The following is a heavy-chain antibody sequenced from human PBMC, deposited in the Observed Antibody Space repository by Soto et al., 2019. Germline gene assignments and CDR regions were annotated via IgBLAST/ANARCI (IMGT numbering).Heavy chain of an antibody. CDR3: AREGIAARRGRYYYGMDL. CDR1: GGTFSSYA. Sequence: ASVKVSCKASGGTFSSYAISWVRQPPGQGLEWMGGIIPIFGTANYAQKFQGRVTITADESTSTAYMELSSLRSEDTAVYYCAREGIAARRGRYYYGMDLWGQRTTVTVSS. CDR2: IIPIFGTA. J-gene: IGHJ6*02. D-gene: IGHD6-6*01. V-gene: IGHV1-69*13.